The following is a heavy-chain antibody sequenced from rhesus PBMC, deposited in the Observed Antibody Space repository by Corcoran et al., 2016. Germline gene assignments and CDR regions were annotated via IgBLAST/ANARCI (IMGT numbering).Heavy chain of an antibody. Sequence: QGQLQESGPGLVKPSETLSLTCAVSGDLISRSNWWSWIRQPPGSGLEWIGYISASSGSTYYNPSLKSRVTISTDTSKNQFSLKVSAVTAAYTAVYYCARRADTATGNSLDYWGQGVLVTVSS. CDR1: GDLISRSNW. CDR3: ARRADTATGNSLDY. J-gene: IGHJ4*01. V-gene: IGHV4-65*01. CDR2: ISASSGST. D-gene: IGHD5-12*01.